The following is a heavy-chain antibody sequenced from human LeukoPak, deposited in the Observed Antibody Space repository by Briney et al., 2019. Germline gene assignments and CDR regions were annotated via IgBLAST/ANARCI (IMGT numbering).Heavy chain of an antibody. D-gene: IGHD6-13*01. Sequence: ASVTVSCKVSGYTLTELSMHWVRQAPGKGLEWMGGFDPEDGETIYAQKFQGRVTMTEDTSTDTAYMELSSLRSEDTAVYYCATLNLMYSSSSWYVPWFDPWGQGTLVTVSS. V-gene: IGHV1-24*01. CDR1: GYTLTELS. J-gene: IGHJ5*02. CDR3: ATLNLMYSSSSWYVPWFDP. CDR2: FDPEDGET.